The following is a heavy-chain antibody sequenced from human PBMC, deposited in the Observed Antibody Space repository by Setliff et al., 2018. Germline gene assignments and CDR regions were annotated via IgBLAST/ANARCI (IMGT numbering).Heavy chain of an antibody. V-gene: IGHV3-20*04. CDR3: ARLDYGSPAEY. CDR2: LSWNGDDT. J-gene: IGHJ4*02. D-gene: IGHD4-17*01. Sequence: PGGSLRLSCTASGFDFCVYGMSWIRQAPGKGLEWVSGLSWNGDDTGYADSVKGRFTISRDNAKNSLYLQMNNLRVEDTAIYYCARLDYGSPAEYWGQGTLVTVSS. CDR1: GFDFCVYG.